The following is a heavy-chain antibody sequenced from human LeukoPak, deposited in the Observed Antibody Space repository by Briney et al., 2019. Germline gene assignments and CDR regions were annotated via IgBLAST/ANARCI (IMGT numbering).Heavy chain of an antibody. D-gene: IGHD6-6*01. CDR3: ARSSYSSSSSV. CDR1: GFTFSSYA. Sequence: GGSLRLSCAASGFTFSSYAMHWARQAPGKGLEWVASINSDGSEGYYADVVKGRFTISRDNAKNSLYLQINSLRAEDTAVYYCARSSYSSSSSVWGQGTMVTVSS. CDR2: INSDGSEG. V-gene: IGHV3-7*03. J-gene: IGHJ3*01.